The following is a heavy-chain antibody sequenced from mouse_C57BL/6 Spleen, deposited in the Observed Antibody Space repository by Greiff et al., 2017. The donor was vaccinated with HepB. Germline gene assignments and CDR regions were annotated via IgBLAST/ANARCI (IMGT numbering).Heavy chain of an antibody. D-gene: IGHD1-1*01. J-gene: IGHJ4*01. CDR3: ARRLVNTVVNYAMDS. V-gene: IGHV5-17*01. Sequence: EVQLVESGGGLVKPGGSLKLSCAASGFTFSDYGMHWVRQAPEKGLEWVAYISSGSSTIDYADTVKGRFTISRDNAKNTLFLQMTSLRSEDTAMYDFARRLVNTVVNYAMDSWGQGTSVTVSS. CDR1: GFTFSDYG. CDR2: ISSGSSTI.